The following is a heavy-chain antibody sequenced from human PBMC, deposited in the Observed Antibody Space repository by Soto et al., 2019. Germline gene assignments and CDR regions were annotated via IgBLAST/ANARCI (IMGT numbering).Heavy chain of an antibody. V-gene: IGHV3-53*02. D-gene: IGHD6-19*01. CDR2: IYSGGNT. J-gene: IGHJ3*02. CDR1: GFTISSNY. Sequence: EVQLVETGGDLIHPGGSLRLSCAASGFTISSNYMSWVRQAPGKGLEWVSVIYSGGNTYYSDSVNGRFTIYRDNSKNMVYLKVNRLRAEDTAVYYCARESMWGQYSSGRSGAFDIWGQGTMVTVSS. CDR3: ARESMWGQYSSGRSGAFDI.